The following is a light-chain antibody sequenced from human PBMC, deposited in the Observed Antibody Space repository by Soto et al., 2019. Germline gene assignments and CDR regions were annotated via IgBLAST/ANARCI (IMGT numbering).Light chain of an antibody. CDR2: DVS. J-gene: IGLJ1*01. CDR1: SSDVGDYNY. V-gene: IGLV2-14*01. CDR3: SSYTSSSTRV. Sequence: QSVLTQPASVSGSPGQSITISCTGTSSDVGDYNYVSWYQQHPGKAPKLMIFDVSNRPSGVSNRFSGSKSGNTASLTISWVQAEDEADYYCSSYTSSSTRVFGTGTKLTVL.